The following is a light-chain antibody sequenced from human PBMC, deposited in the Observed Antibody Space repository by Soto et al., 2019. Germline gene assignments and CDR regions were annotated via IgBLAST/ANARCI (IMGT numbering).Light chain of an antibody. CDR3: QQYNNWPPV. Sequence: ELVMTQSPATLSVSPGERATLSCRASQSVSSKLAWYQQKPGQAPRLLIYAASTRATGIPARFSGSGSGTEFTLTISSLQSEDLAVYHCQQYNNWPPVFGQGTRLEIK. J-gene: IGKJ5*01. V-gene: IGKV3-15*01. CDR2: AAS. CDR1: QSVSSK.